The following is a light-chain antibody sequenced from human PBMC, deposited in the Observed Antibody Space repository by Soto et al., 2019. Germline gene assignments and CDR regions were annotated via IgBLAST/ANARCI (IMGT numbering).Light chain of an antibody. Sequence: DIQMTQSPSTLSASVGDRVTITCRASQDISAWLAWYQQKPGKAPKLLISKASTLQSGVPSRFSGSDSATEFTLTITSLQPDDFATYFCQQYHTSPYTFGQGTKLKI. CDR1: QDISAW. V-gene: IGKV1-5*03. CDR3: QQYHTSPYT. J-gene: IGKJ2*01. CDR2: KAS.